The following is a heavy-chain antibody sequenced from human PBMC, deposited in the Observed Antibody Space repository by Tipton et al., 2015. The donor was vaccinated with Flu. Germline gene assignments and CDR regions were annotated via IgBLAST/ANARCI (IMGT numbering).Heavy chain of an antibody. Sequence: TLSLTCSVSGDSIGSPYLWGWIRQPPGKGLEWIGNVHQTGSSYYNPSLRSRATIAVDRPKNQFSLKLISVTAADTAVYYCSRSTYYYGSGTSDYWGQGTLVTVSS. CDR1: GDSIGSPYL. V-gene: IGHV4-38-2*01. CDR3: SRSTYYYGSGTSDY. CDR2: VHQTGSS. D-gene: IGHD3-10*01. J-gene: IGHJ4*02.